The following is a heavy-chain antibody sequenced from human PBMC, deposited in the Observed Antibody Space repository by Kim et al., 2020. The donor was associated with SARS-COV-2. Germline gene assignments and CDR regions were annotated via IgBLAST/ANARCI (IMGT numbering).Heavy chain of an antibody. CDR3: ASRRGDGSGSYGMDV. Sequence: SETLSLTCTVSGGSISSSSYYWGWIRQPPGKGLEWIGSIYYSGSTYYNPSLKSRVTISVDTSKNQFSLKLSSVTAADTAVYYCASRRGDGSGSYGMDVWGQGTTVTVSS. J-gene: IGHJ6*02. CDR2: IYYSGST. CDR1: GGSISSSSYY. D-gene: IGHD3-10*01. V-gene: IGHV4-39*07.